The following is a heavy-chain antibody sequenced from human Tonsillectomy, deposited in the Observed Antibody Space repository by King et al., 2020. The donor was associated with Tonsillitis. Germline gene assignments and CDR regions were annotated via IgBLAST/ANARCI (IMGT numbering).Heavy chain of an antibody. J-gene: IGHJ6*03. V-gene: IGHV4-39*01. Sequence: QLQESGPGLVKPSETLSLTCTVSGGSISSSSYYWGWIRQPPGKGLEWIGSTSYSGNTYYNPSHKSRVTISVDTSKNQFSLNLSSVTAADTAVFYCARLRLRVSTRGGHYYMDVWGKGTTVTVSS. CDR1: GGSISSSSYY. D-gene: IGHD3-10*01. CDR2: TSYSGNT. CDR3: ARLRLRVSTRGGHYYMDV.